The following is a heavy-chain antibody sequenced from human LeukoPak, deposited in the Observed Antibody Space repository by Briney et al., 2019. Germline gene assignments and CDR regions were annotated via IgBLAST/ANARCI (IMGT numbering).Heavy chain of an antibody. D-gene: IGHD2-8*01. CDR2: INHSGST. CDR3: ASLSRDCTNGVCHYYFDY. J-gene: IGHJ4*02. CDR1: GGSFNENY. Sequence: SETLSLTCAVSGGSFNENYWSWIRQSPGRGLEWIGEINHSGSTNYNPSLKSRVTISVDTSKNQFSLKLSSVTAADTAVYYCASLSRDCTNGVCHYYFDYWGQGTLVTVSS. V-gene: IGHV4-34*01.